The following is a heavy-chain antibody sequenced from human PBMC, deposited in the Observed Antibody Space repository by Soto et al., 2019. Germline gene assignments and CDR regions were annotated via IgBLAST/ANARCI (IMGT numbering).Heavy chain of an antibody. CDR1: GGTFGNSA. V-gene: IGHV1-69*12. CDR2: IIPIFPIP. J-gene: IGHJ6*02. D-gene: IGHD3-3*02. Sequence: QVQLVQSGAEVKKPGSSVTVSCKASGGTFGNSAISWVRQAPGQGLEWMGGIIPIFPIPDYAQKFQGRVTITADESTGTAYMELRSLRSEDTAVYYCARDKDRQQLGGNYYYGIDVWGQGTTVTVSS. CDR3: ARDKDRQQLGGNYYYGIDV.